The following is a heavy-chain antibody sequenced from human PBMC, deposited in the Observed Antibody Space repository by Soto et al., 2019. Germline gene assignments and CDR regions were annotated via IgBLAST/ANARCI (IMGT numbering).Heavy chain of an antibody. V-gene: IGHV3-48*01. J-gene: IGHJ6*03. CDR2: ISSSSSTI. D-gene: IGHD4-4*01. Sequence: PGGSLRLSCAASGFTFSSYSMNWVRQAPGKGLEWVSYISSSSSTIYYADSVKGRFTISRDNAKNSLYLQMNSLRAEDTAVYYCARVKLLYSNYGAVKYMDVWGKGTTVTSP. CDR1: GFTFSSYS. CDR3: ARVKLLYSNYGAVKYMDV.